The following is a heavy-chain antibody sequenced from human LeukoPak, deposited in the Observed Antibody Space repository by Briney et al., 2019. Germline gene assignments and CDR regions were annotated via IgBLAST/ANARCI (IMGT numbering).Heavy chain of an antibody. CDR3: ARDRDGDYYFDY. CDR2: IYYSGST. CDR1: GDSISNGDSY. Sequence: PSETLSLTCTVSGDSISNGDSYWIWIRQPPGKGPEWVGYIYYSGSTYYNPSLKSRVTISVDTSKNQFSLKLSSVTAADTAVYYCARDRDGDYYFDYWGQGTLVTVSS. J-gene: IGHJ4*02. D-gene: IGHD4-17*01. V-gene: IGHV4-30-4*01.